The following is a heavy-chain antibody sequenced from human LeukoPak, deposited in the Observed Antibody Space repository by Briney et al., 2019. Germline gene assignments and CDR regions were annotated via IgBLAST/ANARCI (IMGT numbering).Heavy chain of an antibody. CDR3: ATSPTGYSPGY. D-gene: IGHD4-23*01. CDR1: GGTFSTFA. Sequence: SVKVSCKASGGTFSTFALSWVRQAPGQGPDWMGGIIPILGTANYAQRFQGRVTITADESTSTAYMELSSLTSEDTAVYYCATSPTGYSPGYWGQGTLVTVSS. J-gene: IGHJ4*02. CDR2: IIPILGTA. V-gene: IGHV1-69*01.